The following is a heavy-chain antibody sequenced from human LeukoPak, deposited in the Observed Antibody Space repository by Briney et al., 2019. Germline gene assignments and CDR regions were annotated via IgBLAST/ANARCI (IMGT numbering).Heavy chain of an antibody. CDR2: IIPIFGTA. CDR1: GGTFSSYA. D-gene: IGHD3-10*01. CDR3: VTAGSFGY. J-gene: IGHJ4*02. V-gene: IGHV1-69*13. Sequence: ASVKVSCKASGGTFSSYAISWVRQAPGQGLEWMGGIIPIFGTANYAQEFQGRVTITADESTSTAYMELSSLRSEDTALYYCVTAGSFGYWGQGTLVTVSS.